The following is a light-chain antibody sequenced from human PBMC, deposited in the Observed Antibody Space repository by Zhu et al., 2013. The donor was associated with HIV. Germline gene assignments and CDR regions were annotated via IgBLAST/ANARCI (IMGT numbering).Light chain of an antibody. Sequence: QSALTQPPSASGSPGQSVAISCTGSSSDVGGYNYVSWYQQYPGKAPKLMIYEVSKRPSGVPDRFSGSKSGNTASLTVSGLQAEDEADYYCSSYTSTTTLWVFGGGTKLTVL. CDR3: SSYTSTTTLWV. CDR2: EVS. J-gene: IGLJ3*02. CDR1: SSDVGGYNY. V-gene: IGLV2-8*01.